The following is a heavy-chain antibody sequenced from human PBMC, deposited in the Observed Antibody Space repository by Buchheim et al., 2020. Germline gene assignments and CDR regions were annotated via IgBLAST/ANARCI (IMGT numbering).Heavy chain of an antibody. D-gene: IGHD3-10*01. V-gene: IGHV3-23*01. CDR2: VSSSGGTT. CDR1: GFTFSSYA. J-gene: IGHJ4*02. CDR3: AKDRVSGNYYNVGDY. Sequence: EVQLLESGGGLVQPGGSLRLSCAASGFTFSSYAMTWVRQAPGKGLEWVSAVSSSGGTTYYADSVKGRCIISRENSKQTLYLQMNNLRAEDTAIYYCAKDRVSGNYYNVGDYWGQGT.